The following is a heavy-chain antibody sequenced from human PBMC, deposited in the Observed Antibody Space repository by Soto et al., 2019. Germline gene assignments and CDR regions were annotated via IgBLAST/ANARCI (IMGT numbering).Heavy chain of an antibody. J-gene: IGHJ1*01. CDR3: ARPMILLVISLSYH. D-gene: IGHD3-22*01. V-gene: IGHV3-23*01. Sequence: EVQLLESGGGLVQPGGSLRLSCVVSEFTFSTYAMSWVRQAPGKGLEWVSTISSSGGNTYYADSVKGRFTISRDNSKNTLNLQRNSLKAGDTAAYYCARPMILLVISLSYHWGQGTLVTVSS. CDR2: ISSSGGNT. CDR1: EFTFSTYA.